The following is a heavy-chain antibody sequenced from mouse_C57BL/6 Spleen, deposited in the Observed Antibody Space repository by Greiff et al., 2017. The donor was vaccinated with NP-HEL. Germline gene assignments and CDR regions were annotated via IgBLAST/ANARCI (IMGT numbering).Heavy chain of an antibody. Sequence: EVHLVESGGGLVKPGGSLKLSCAASGFTFSSYAMSWVRQTPEKRLEWVATISDGGSYTYYPDNVKGRFTISRDNAKNNLYLQMSHLKSEDTAMYYCARGTYYGYDGYYFDYWGQGTTLTVSS. CDR1: GFTFSSYA. V-gene: IGHV5-4*01. CDR3: ARGTYYGYDGYYFDY. D-gene: IGHD2-2*01. CDR2: ISDGGSYT. J-gene: IGHJ2*01.